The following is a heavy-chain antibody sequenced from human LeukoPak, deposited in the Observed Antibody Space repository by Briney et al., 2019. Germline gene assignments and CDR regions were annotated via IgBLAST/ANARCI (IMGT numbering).Heavy chain of an antibody. CDR2: IYPGDSDT. V-gene: IGHV5-51*01. D-gene: IGHD6-13*01. J-gene: IGHJ3*02. CDR1: GYSFTSYW. Sequence: GESLKISCKGSGYSFTSYWIGWVRQMPGKGLEWMGIIYPGDSDTRYSPSFQGQVTISADKSISTAYLQWSSLKASDTAMYYCARHLISGSSSWYDAFDIWGQGTMVTVSS. CDR3: ARHLISGSSSWYDAFDI.